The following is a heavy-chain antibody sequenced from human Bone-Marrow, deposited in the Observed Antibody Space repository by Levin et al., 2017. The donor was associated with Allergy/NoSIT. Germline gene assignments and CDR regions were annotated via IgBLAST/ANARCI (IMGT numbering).Heavy chain of an antibody. J-gene: IGHJ4*02. Sequence: VASVKVSCAASGFIFSNYAMNWVRQAPGKGLEWVSHISGSGGNTHYADSVKGRFTFSRDNSKNTLYLQMNSLRAEDTAVYYCAGYDTSAYHSPFDYWGQGTLVTVSS. V-gene: IGHV3-23*01. D-gene: IGHD3-22*01. CDR3: AGYDTSAYHSPFDY. CDR2: ISGSGGNT. CDR1: GFIFSNYA.